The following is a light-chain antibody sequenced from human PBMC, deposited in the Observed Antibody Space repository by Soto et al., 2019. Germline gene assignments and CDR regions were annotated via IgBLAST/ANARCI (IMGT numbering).Light chain of an antibody. Sequence: EIVLTQSPGTLSLSPGERATLSCRASQSVSSSYLAWYQQKPGQAPRLLIYGASSRATGIAARFSGSGSGTDFTLTISRLEPEDFAVYYCQQYGSSRWTFGQGT. CDR3: QQYGSSRWT. CDR2: GAS. V-gene: IGKV3-20*01. J-gene: IGKJ1*01. CDR1: QSVSSSY.